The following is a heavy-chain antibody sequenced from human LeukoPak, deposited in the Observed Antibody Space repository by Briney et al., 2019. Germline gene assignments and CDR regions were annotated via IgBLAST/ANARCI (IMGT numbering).Heavy chain of an antibody. CDR3: ARDTPQHLKRFDY. Sequence: ASVKVSCKASGYTLDRFGMSWVRQAPGLGLEWLGWINPYNGKTIFGEKLQGRVTLTTDTSTSTVYMELTSLTYDDTALYFCARDTPQHLKRFDYWGQGTLVTVTS. D-gene: IGHD6-13*01. CDR1: GYTLDRFG. J-gene: IGHJ4*02. CDR2: INPYNGKT. V-gene: IGHV1-18*01.